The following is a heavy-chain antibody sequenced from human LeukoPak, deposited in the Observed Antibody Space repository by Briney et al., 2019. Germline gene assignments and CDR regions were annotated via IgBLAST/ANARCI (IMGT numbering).Heavy chain of an antibody. CDR1: GGSISSYY. D-gene: IGHD2-15*01. Sequence: SETLSLTCTVSGGSISSYYWSWIRQPPGKGLEWIGYIYYSGSTKYNPSLKSRVTISVDTSKSQFSLKLSSVTAADTAVYYCASFCSGGSCYSGGDAFDIWGQGTMVTVSS. V-gene: IGHV4-59*01. CDR3: ASFCSGGSCYSGGDAFDI. J-gene: IGHJ3*02. CDR2: IYYSGST.